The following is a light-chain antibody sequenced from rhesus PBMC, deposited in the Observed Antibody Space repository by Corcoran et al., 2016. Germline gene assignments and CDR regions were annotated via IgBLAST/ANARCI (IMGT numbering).Light chain of an antibody. J-gene: IGKJ3*01. CDR1: QSFTSS. V-gene: IGKV1-46*01. Sequence: DIQMTQSPSSLSASVGDTVTIICRASQSFTSSLAWYQQKPGKAPKLLIYSASSLQSGVPSRFSGSKSGTDFTLTISSLQPEDIGSYYCQQYYSYPFTFGPGTKLDIK. CDR2: SAS. CDR3: QQYYSYPFT.